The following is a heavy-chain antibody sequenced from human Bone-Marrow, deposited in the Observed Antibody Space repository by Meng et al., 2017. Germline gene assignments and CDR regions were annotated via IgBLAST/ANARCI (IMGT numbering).Heavy chain of an antibody. CDR3: ARDSPDLVGATS. D-gene: IGHD1-26*01. V-gene: IGHV1-2*06. CDR2: IDPKSGDT. J-gene: IGHJ5*02. Sequence: ASVKVSCKPSGYNFPDYWLHWVRRAPGQGLEWMGRIDPKSGDTHYAQRFQGRVTMTGDTSISTAYMELSGLRSDDTAMYYCARDSPDLVGATSWGQGTLVTVSS. CDR1: GYNFPDYW.